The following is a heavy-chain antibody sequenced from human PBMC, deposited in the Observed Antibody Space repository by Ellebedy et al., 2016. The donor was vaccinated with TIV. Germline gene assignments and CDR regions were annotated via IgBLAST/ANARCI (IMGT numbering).Heavy chain of an antibody. CDR2: INQDGSDK. V-gene: IGHV3-7*01. Sequence: GESLKISCAASRFSFSSYWMSWVRQPPGKGLEWVANINQDGSDKYYVDSVKGRFTISRDTAKNSLYLQMNSLRVEDTALYYCATDGSYGDYLFPQHAFVFWGQGTMVTVSS. D-gene: IGHD4-17*01. J-gene: IGHJ3*01. CDR1: RFSFSSYW. CDR3: ATDGSYGDYLFPQHAFVF.